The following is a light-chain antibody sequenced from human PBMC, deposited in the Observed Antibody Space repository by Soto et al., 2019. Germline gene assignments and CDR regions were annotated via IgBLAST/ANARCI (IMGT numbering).Light chain of an antibody. CDR2: DAS. J-gene: IGKJ2*01. Sequence: EIVLTQSPGTLSLSPGERATLSCRASQSVRSNFLAWYQQKPGQAPRLLIYDASIRATGITDRFSGSGYGTDFTLTISRLEPEDFAVYYCLQYGTSPYTCGQGTKLEIK. V-gene: IGKV3-20*01. CDR1: QSVRSNF. CDR3: LQYGTSPYT.